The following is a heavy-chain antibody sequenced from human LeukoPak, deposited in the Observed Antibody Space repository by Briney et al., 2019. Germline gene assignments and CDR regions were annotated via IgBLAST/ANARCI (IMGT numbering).Heavy chain of an antibody. D-gene: IGHD6-13*01. V-gene: IGHV3-53*01. CDR2: IYSGGST. CDR1: GFTVSSNY. Sequence: PGGSLRLSCAASGFTVSSNYISWVRQAPGKGLEWVSVIYSGGSTYYADSVKGRFTISRDNSKNTLYLQMNSLRAEDTAVYYCARLMTSSWYDMGDYWGQGTLVTVSS. CDR3: ARLMTSSWYDMGDY. J-gene: IGHJ4*02.